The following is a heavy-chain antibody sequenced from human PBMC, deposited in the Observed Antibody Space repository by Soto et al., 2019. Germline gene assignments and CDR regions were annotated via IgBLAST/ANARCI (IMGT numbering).Heavy chain of an antibody. Sequence: SETLALPGPDSGCSVSSSSYYWGWIRQPPGKGLEWIGSIYFSGSTFYNPSLKSRVTISVDTSKNHFSLNLNSVTAADTAVYYCGRHSGSYYFGSGPPDYWGQGTLVTVS. V-gene: IGHV4-39*01. J-gene: IGHJ4*02. CDR1: GCSVSSSSYY. D-gene: IGHD3-10*01. CDR2: IYFSGST. CDR3: GRHSGSYYFGSGPPDY.